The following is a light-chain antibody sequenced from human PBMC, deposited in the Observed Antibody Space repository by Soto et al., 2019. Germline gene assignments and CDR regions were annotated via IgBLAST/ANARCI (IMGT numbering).Light chain of an antibody. CDR1: SSDVGYYNY. CDR2: EVR. Sequence: QSALTQPASVSGSPGQSITISCTGTSSDVGYYNYVSWYQQHPGKAPKVLIYEVRNRPSGASSRFSGSKSGNTAFLTISGLQPEDEADYYCSSYTRSSSVLFGGVTKLTVL. CDR3: SSYTRSSSVL. J-gene: IGLJ2*01. V-gene: IGLV2-14*01.